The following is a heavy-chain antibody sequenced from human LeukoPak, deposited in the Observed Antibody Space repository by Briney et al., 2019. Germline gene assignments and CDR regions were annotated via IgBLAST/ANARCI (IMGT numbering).Heavy chain of an antibody. Sequence: GGSLRLSCAASGFTFSSYDMSWVRQAPGRGLEWVSAISGSGSGTYYADSVKGRFIISRDNSKNMLYLQMSSLRAEDTAVYYCAKDLSPAVAADWFDPWDQGTLVTVSS. CDR3: AKDLSPAVAADWFDP. V-gene: IGHV3-23*01. J-gene: IGHJ5*02. CDR1: GFTFSSYD. D-gene: IGHD6-25*01. CDR2: ISGSGSGT.